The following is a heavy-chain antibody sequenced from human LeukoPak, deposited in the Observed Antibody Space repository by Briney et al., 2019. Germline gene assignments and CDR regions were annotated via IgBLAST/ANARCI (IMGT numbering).Heavy chain of an antibody. Sequence: GGSLRLSCAASGFIFSSYWMHWVRQAPGKGLVWVSRINTDGSRTNYADSVKGRFTISRDNAKNTLYLQMNSLKAEDTAVYYCARDFLYCSSTSCSSAGYSQHWGQGTLVTVSS. V-gene: IGHV3-74*01. D-gene: IGHD2-2*01. CDR2: INTDGSRT. CDR3: ARDFLYCSSTSCSSAGYSQH. CDR1: GFIFSSYW. J-gene: IGHJ1*01.